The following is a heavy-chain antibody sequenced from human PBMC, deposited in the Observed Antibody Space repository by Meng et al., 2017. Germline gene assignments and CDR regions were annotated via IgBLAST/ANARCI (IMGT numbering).Heavy chain of an antibody. CDR1: GFTFGDYA. J-gene: IGHJ4*02. Sequence: GGPLRLSGTAPGFTFGDYAMSWVRQAPGKGLEWLGFIRSKAYGATTEYAASVKGRFTISRDDSKSIVYLQMNSLTTEDTAVYYGTRADVATAMVSLNWGQGTLVTVSS. CDR3: TRADVATAMVSLN. CDR2: IRSKAYGATT. D-gene: IGHD5-18*01. V-gene: IGHV3-49*04.